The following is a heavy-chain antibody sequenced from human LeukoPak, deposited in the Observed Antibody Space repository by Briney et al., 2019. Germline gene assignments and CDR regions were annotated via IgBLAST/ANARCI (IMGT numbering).Heavy chain of an antibody. V-gene: IGHV3-23*01. CDR2: ISGSLGST. CDR3: AKDLGLRWLQLDY. D-gene: IGHD5-24*01. CDR1: GFTFSSYA. Sequence: PGGSLRLSCAASGFTFSSYAMSWVRQAPGKGLERVSSISGSLGSTHHADSVKGRFTISRDNSKNTLYLQMNSLRAEDTAVYYCAKDLGLRWLQLDYWGQGTLVTVSS. J-gene: IGHJ4*02.